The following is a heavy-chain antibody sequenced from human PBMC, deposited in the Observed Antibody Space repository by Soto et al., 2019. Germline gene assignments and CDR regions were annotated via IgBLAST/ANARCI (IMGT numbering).Heavy chain of an antibody. V-gene: IGHV1-69*13. J-gene: IGHJ6*02. D-gene: IGHD3-3*01. CDR1: GYTFTGYY. CDR2: IIPIFGTA. CDR3: ARSYYDFWSGQPYYYYYGMDV. Sequence: SVKVSCKASGYTFTGYYMHWVRQAPGQGLEWMGGIIPIFGTANYAQKFQGRVTITADESTSTAYMELSSLRSEDTAVYYCARSYYDFWSGQPYYYYYGMDVWGQGTTVTSP.